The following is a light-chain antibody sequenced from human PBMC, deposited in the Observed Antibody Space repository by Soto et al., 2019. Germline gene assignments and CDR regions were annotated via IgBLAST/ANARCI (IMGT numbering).Light chain of an antibody. CDR2: DVG. V-gene: IGLV2-11*01. CDR3: CSYAGSYTLV. CDR1: SSDVGGYNY. Sequence: QSVLTQPRSVSGSPGQSVTISCTGTSSDVGGYNYVSWYQQHPGKAPKVMIYDVGKRPSGVPDRFSGSKSGNTASLTISGLQAEDEADYYCCSYAGSYTLVFGGGTKLTVL. J-gene: IGLJ2*01.